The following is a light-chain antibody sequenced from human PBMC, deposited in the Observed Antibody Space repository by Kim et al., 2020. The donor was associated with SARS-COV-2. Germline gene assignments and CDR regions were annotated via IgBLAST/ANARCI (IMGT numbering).Light chain of an antibody. CDR1: SSDVGSYNL. CDR3: CSYAGSTTSWV. J-gene: IGLJ3*02. V-gene: IGLV2-23*02. Sequence: QSALTQPASVSGSPGQSITISCTGTSSDVGSYNLVSWYQHHPGKAPKLMIYEVSERPSGVSNRFSGSKSGNTASLTISGLQAEDEADYYCCSYAGSTTSWVFGGGTQLTVL. CDR2: EVS.